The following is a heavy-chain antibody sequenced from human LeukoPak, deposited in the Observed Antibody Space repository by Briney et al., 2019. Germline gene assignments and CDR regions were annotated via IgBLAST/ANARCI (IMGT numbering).Heavy chain of an antibody. CDR3: ARLELPSFYGMDV. CDR1: GFTFSSYW. V-gene: IGHV3-74*01. D-gene: IGHD1-26*01. CDR2: INSDGSST. Sequence: EGSLRLSCAASGFTFSSYWMHWVRQAPGKGLVWVSRINSDGSSTSYADSVKGRFTISRDDAKNTLYLQMNSLRAEDTAVYYCARLELPSFYGMDVWGQGTTVTVSS. J-gene: IGHJ6*02.